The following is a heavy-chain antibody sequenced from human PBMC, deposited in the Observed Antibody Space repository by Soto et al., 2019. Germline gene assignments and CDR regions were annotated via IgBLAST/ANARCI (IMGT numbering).Heavy chain of an antibody. V-gene: IGHV1-69*06. CDR1: GGTFNTFA. Sequence: QVQLVQSGAEVKKPGSSGNVSCKASGGTFNTFAISWARQAPGKGVEYLGGIVPILGPAFYSQRFQGRVTITADKPTNTAYLELTSLRSEDTPVYYCARAAKSYVDPRGEGTQV. CDR3: ARAAKSYVDP. J-gene: IGHJ4*01. CDR2: IVPILGPA.